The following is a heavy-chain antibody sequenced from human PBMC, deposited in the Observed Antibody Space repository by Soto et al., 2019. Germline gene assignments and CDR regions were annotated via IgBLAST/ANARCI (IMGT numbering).Heavy chain of an antibody. CDR3: ARSDCSGGSCYRYNWFDP. Sequence: SETLSLTCTVSGGSISSGDYYWSWIRQPPGKGLEWIGYIYYSGSTYYNPSLKSRVTISVDTSKNQFSLKLSSVTAADTAVYYCARSDCSGGSCYRYNWFDPWGQGTPVTVSS. V-gene: IGHV4-30-4*01. CDR1: GGSISSGDYY. CDR2: IYYSGST. J-gene: IGHJ5*02. D-gene: IGHD2-15*01.